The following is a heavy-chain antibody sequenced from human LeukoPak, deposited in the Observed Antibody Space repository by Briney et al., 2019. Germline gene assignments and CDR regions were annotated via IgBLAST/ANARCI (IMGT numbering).Heavy chain of an antibody. CDR1: GFTFRNFW. CDR3: ARDPSYRGFDAFDI. D-gene: IGHD1-26*01. J-gene: IGHJ3*02. V-gene: IGHV3-7*01. CDR2: INEDGSEN. Sequence: GGSLRLSCAASGFTFRNFWMSWVRQAPGKGLEWVANINEDGSENNYVDSVKGRFTISRDNAKNSLYLQMNSLRVEDTAVYYCARDPSYRGFDAFDIWGQGTMVTVSS.